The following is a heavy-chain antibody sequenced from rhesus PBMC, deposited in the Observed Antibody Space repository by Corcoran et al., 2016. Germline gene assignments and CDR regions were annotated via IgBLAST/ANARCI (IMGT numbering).Heavy chain of an antibody. J-gene: IGHJ6*01. CDR3: ARATTVYGLDS. V-gene: IGHV3-201*01. Sequence: EVQLVESGGGVVQPGGSLRLSCAASGFTFDDYAMPWVRQAPGKGLVWVSGISWSGGSTYCADSVKGQFTISRYNAKNSLYLQMGSLGAEDTALYYCARATTVYGLDSWGQGVVVTVSS. CDR2: ISWSGGST. D-gene: IGHD1-14*01. CDR1: GFTFDDYA.